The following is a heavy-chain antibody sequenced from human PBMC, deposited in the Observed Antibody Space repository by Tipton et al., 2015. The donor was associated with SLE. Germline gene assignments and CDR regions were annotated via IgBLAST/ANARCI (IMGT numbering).Heavy chain of an antibody. J-gene: IGHJ3*02. Sequence: TLSLTCTVSGGSINTGSYYWGWIRQPPGRGLEWIGEINHSGSTNYNPSLKSRVTISVDTSKNQFSLKLSSVTAADTAVYYCAGVSRDAFEIWGQGTMVTVSS. CDR2: INHSGST. V-gene: IGHV4-39*07. CDR3: AGVSRDAFEI. CDR1: GGSINTGSYY. D-gene: IGHD5/OR15-5a*01.